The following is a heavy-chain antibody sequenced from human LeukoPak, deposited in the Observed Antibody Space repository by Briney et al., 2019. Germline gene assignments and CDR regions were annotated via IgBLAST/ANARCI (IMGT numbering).Heavy chain of an antibody. D-gene: IGHD4-17*01. J-gene: IGHJ4*02. CDR1: GFTFSSYG. Sequence: PGGSLRLSCAASGFTFSSYGMHWVRQAPGKGLEWVAFIRYDGSNKYYADSVKSRFTISRDNSKNTLYLQMNSLRAEDTAVYYCAKDGMPRLRGYFDYWGQGTLVTVSS. CDR2: IRYDGSNK. CDR3: AKDGMPRLRGYFDY. V-gene: IGHV3-30*02.